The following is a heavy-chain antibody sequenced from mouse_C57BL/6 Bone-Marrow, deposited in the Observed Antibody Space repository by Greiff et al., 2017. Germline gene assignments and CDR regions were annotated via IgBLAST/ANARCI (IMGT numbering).Heavy chain of an antibody. CDR1: GYTFTSYG. J-gene: IGHJ3*01. Sequence: QVQLQQSGAELARPGASVKLSCKASGYTFTSYGISWVKQRTGQGLEWIGEIYPRSGNTYYNEKFKGKATLTADKSSSTAYMELRSLTSEDSAVYFCASGYGSSAWFAYWGQGTLVTVSA. CDR3: ASGYGSSAWFAY. D-gene: IGHD1-1*01. CDR2: IYPRSGNT. V-gene: IGHV1-81*01.